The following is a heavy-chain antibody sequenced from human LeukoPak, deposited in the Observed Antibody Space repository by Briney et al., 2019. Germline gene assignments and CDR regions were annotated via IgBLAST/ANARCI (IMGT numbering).Heavy chain of an antibody. Sequence: GGSLRLSCAASGFTFNYYTMSWVRQAPGKGLEWVSSINTRSSSIYYADSMKGRFTVSRDNTKNSLYLQMNSLTPEDTAVYFCAKESGHCGADCLALNDYWGQGTLVTVSS. D-gene: IGHD2-21*02. J-gene: IGHJ4*02. CDR1: GFTFNYYT. CDR3: AKESGHCGADCLALNDY. V-gene: IGHV3-21*01. CDR2: INTRSSSI.